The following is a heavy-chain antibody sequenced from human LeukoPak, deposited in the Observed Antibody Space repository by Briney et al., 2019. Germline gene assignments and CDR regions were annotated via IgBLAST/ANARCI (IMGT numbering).Heavy chain of an antibody. CDR2: IRYDGSNK. V-gene: IGHV3-30*02. D-gene: IGHD1-26*01. J-gene: IGHJ4*02. CDR3: ARDGDSGSFSPDY. Sequence: GGSLRLSCAASGFTFSSYGMHWVRQAPGKGLEWVAFIRYDGSNKYYADSVKGRFTISRDNAKNSLYLQMNSLRAEDTAVYYCARDGDSGSFSPDYWGQGTLVTVSS. CDR1: GFTFSSYG.